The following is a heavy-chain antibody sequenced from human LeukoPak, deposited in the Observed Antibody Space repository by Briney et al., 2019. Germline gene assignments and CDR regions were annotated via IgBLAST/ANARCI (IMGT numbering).Heavy chain of an antibody. CDR3: AREGRGYSYAFEY. D-gene: IGHD5-18*01. Sequence: GGSLRLSCAASGFTFSDYYMSWIRQAPGKGLEWVSYISGSSSNTNYADAVKGRFTISRDNGQNTLYLQMNSLRAEDTAVYYCAREGRGYSYAFEYWGQGTLVTVSS. V-gene: IGHV3-11*06. CDR1: GFTFSDYY. J-gene: IGHJ4*02. CDR2: ISGSSSNT.